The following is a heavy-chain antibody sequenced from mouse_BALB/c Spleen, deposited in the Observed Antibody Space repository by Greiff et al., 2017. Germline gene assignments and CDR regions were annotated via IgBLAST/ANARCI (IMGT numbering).Heavy chain of an antibody. CDR2: INPSTGYT. CDR1: GYTFTSYW. V-gene: IGHV1-7*01. Sequence: QVQLQQSGAELAKPGASVKMSCKASGYTFTSYWMHWVKQRPGQGLEWIGNINPSTGYTEYNQKFKDKATLTEDKSSSTAYMQLSSLTSEDTAVYYCARREDYDHFDDWGEGTTLTVAS. J-gene: IGHJ2*01. CDR3: ARREDYDHFDD. D-gene: IGHD2-4*01.